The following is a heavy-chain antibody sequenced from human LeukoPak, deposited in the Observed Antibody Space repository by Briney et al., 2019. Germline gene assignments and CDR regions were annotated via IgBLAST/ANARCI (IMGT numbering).Heavy chain of an antibody. D-gene: IGHD5-18*01. CDR1: GFTFSSYA. V-gene: IGHV3-23*01. Sequence: GGSLRLSCAASGFTFSSYAMSWVRQAPGKGLEWVSAISGSGGSTYYADSVKGRFTISRDNSKNTLYLQMNSLRAEDTAVYYCAKDLGGYSYGYMDVWGQGTTVTVSS. CDR2: ISGSGGST. J-gene: IGHJ6*02. CDR3: AKDLGGYSYGYMDV.